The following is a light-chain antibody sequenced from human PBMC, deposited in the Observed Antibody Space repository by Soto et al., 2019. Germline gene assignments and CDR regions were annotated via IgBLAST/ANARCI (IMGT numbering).Light chain of an antibody. CDR3: SSYTSSSTLV. Sequence: QSALTQPASVSGSPGQSITISCTGTSSDIGFYNYVSWYQQHPGKAPKLMIYEVSNRPSGVSNRFSGSKSGNTASLTISGLQAEDKADYYCSSYTSSSTLVFGGGTKLTVL. CDR2: EVS. CDR1: SSDIGFYNY. V-gene: IGLV2-14*01. J-gene: IGLJ3*02.